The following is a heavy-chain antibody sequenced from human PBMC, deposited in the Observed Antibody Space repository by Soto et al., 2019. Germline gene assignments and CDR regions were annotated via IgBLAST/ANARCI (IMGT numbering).Heavy chain of an antibody. CDR1: GGTFSSYT. Sequence: ASVKVSCKASGGTFSSYTISLVRQAPGQGLEWMGRIIPILGIANYAQKFQGSVTMTWDTSITTAYLDLTRLTTNDTATYFCATWVDYGDFEGFDFWGQGTLVTVSS. J-gene: IGHJ4*02. CDR3: ATWVDYGDFEGFDF. V-gene: IGHV1-69*02. D-gene: IGHD4-17*01. CDR2: IIPILGIA.